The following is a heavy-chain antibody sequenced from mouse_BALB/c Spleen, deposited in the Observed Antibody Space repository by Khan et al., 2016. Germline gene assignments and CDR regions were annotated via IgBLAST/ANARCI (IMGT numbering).Heavy chain of an antibody. CDR1: GYTFTNFG. J-gene: IGHJ2*01. V-gene: IGHV9-3-1*01. D-gene: IGHD1-1*01. Sequence: QIQLVQSGPELKKPGETVKISCKASGYTFTNFGINWVRQAPGKGLEWMDWINTNTGETTYADDFKGRFAFALETSASTADLQINNLKTEDTATYFCATDITTVIATRRHDWGQGTTLTVSS. CDR2: INTNTGET. CDR3: ATDITTVIATRRHD.